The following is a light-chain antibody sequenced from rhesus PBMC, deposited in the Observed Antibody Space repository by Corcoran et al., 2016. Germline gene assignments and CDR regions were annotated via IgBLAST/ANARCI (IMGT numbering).Light chain of an antibody. CDR1: QCVSSK. V-gene: IGKV3-31*02. CDR2: GAS. CDR3: QETSNLAPFT. Sequence: EIVMTQSPATLSLSPGETATIPCRTSQCVSSKLAWYQQKPGQAPRHPIYGASSRATGIPDRFSGRGSGTDFTLTISSRAPEDFAVYYCQETSNLAPFTFGPGTKLDIK. J-gene: IGKJ3*01.